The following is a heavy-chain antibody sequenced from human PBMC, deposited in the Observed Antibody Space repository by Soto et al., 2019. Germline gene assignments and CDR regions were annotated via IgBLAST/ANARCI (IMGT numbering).Heavy chain of an antibody. CDR1: GFTFSTYW. J-gene: IGHJ4*02. Sequence: EVQLVESGGGLVQPGGSLRLSCAASGFTFSTYWMTWIRRPPGQGLEWVANLDQDGSERYYVDSVRGRFTISRDNAQNSLYLQLNSLRAEDTAVYYCVCGGNFFVYWGQGTLVTVSP. CDR2: LDQDGSER. V-gene: IGHV3-7*01. CDR3: VCGGNFFVY. D-gene: IGHD3-16*01.